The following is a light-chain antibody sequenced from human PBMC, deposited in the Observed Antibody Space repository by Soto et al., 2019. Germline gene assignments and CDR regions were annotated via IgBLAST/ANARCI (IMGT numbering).Light chain of an antibody. CDR3: QQYDSFPVT. J-gene: IGKJ4*01. V-gene: IGKV1-5*01. CDR1: QRINTS. Sequence: DIQMTQSPSTLSASVGDRVTVTCRASQRINTSLAWYQQKPGRAPNLLIYGASKLESGVSSRFSCSGSGTEFTLTLSPLQPDVFATYYCQQYDSFPVTFGGGTKVDIK. CDR2: GAS.